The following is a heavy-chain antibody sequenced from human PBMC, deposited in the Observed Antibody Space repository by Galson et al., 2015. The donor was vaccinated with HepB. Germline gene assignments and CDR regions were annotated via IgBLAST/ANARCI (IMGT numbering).Heavy chain of an antibody. Sequence: ETLSLTCAVSGGSISSSNWWSWVRQPPGKGLEWIGEIYHSGSTNYNPSLKSRVTISVDKSKNQFSLKLSSVTAADTAVYYCARALTSIAANWFDPWGQGTLVTVSS. CDR2: IYHSGST. V-gene: IGHV4-4*02. CDR1: GGSISSSNW. D-gene: IGHD6-6*01. J-gene: IGHJ5*02. CDR3: ARALTSIAANWFDP.